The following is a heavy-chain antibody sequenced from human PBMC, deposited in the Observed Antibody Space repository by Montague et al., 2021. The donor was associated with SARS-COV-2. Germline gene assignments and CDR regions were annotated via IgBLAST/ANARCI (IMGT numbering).Heavy chain of an antibody. J-gene: IGHJ3*02. V-gene: IGHV4-39*01. CDR3: ARPLVRGVPKAFDI. Sequence: SETLSLTCTVSGGSITRNYYWGWIRQPPGKGLEWVGNIYYSGTTLINPXXKSRVTISVDASKNQFSLNLTSVTAADTAVYYCARPLVRGVPKAFDIWGQGALVIVSS. CDR1: GGSITRNYY. CDR2: IYYSGTT. D-gene: IGHD3-10*01.